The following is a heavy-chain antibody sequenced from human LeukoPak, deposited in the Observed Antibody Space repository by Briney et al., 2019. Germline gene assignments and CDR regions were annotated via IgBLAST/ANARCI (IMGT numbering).Heavy chain of an antibody. CDR1: GDSVSTGSSA. D-gene: IGHD2-2*01. CDR2: TYYRSKWYN. V-gene: IGHV6-1*01. Sequence: SQTLSLTCAISGDSVSTGSSAWNWIRQSPSRGLEWLGRTYYRSKWYNNYALSVKSRITINPDTSKNQFSLQLNSVTPEDTAVYYCARGSSVPLYYFDSWGQGTLVTVSS. J-gene: IGHJ4*02. CDR3: ARGSSVPLYYFDS.